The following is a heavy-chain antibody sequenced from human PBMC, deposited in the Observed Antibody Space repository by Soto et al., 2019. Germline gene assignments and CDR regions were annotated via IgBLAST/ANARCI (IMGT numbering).Heavy chain of an antibody. J-gene: IGHJ3*01. CDR1: GAIVTSGENY. Sequence: ASETLSLTCSVSGAIVTSGENYWSWVRQPPGKGLEWLGYIYDSGVTSYTPALKSRVTLSLDRPNNQVSLKLRSVTAADTAVYFCVRDLAHGYNGNVWGQGTLVTVSS. V-gene: IGHV4-30-4*08. CDR2: IYDSGVT. D-gene: IGHD5-18*01. CDR3: VRDLAHGYNGNV.